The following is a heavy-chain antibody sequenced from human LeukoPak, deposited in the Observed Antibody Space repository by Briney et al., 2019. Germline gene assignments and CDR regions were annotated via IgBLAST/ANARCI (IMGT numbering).Heavy chain of an antibody. Sequence: PSETLSLTCTVSGGSISTYYWNWIRQPPGKGLEWIGYIYHSGSTNYNPSLQSRVTISVDTSKNQFSLNLNSVTAADTAVYYCARGVSTYYYGSGSYYVDYWGQGTLVTVSS. J-gene: IGHJ4*02. CDR3: ARGVSTYYYGSGSYYVDY. CDR2: IYHSGST. V-gene: IGHV4-59*01. D-gene: IGHD3-10*01. CDR1: GGSISTYY.